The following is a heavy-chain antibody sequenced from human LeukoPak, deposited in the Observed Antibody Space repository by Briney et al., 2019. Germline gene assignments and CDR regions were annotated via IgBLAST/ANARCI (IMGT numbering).Heavy chain of an antibody. D-gene: IGHD5-24*01. CDR2: IYTSGST. CDR3: ARDRRDGYNLYYFDF. J-gene: IGHJ4*02. CDR1: GGSIYSGSYY. Sequence: SETLSLTXNVSGGSIYSGSYYWSWIGQPAGKGLEWIGRIYTSGSTNYNPSLKSRVTISVDTSKNQFSLKLSSVTAADTAVYYCARDRRDGYNLYYFDFWGQGTLVTVSS. V-gene: IGHV4-61*02.